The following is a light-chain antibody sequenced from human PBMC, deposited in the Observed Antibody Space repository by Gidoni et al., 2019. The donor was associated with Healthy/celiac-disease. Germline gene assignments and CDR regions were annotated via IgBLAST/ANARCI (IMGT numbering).Light chain of an antibody. CDR1: QSVLYSSNNKNY. Sequence: DIVMTQSPDSLAVSLGERATINCKSSQSVLYSSNNKNYLAWYPQKPGQPPKLLIYWASTRESGFPDRFSGSGSGTDFTLTISILQAEDVAVYYCQQYYSTPQTFGPGTKVDIK. J-gene: IGKJ3*01. CDR2: WAS. CDR3: QQYYSTPQT. V-gene: IGKV4-1*01.